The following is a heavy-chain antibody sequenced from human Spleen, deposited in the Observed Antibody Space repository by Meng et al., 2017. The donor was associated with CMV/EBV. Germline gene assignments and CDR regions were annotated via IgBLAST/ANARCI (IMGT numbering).Heavy chain of an antibody. J-gene: IGHJ6*02. D-gene: IGHD7-27*01. CDR1: GFTFSSFD. V-gene: IGHV3-21*01. Sequence: GESLKISCAASGFTFSSFDMNWVRQAPGKGLEWASSISSSRNSIYYADSVKGRFTISRDNAKNSLYLQMNSLRAEDTAVYYCASPTPTGNYYYGMDVWGQGTTVTVSS. CDR2: ISSSRNSI. CDR3: ASPTPTGNYYYGMDV.